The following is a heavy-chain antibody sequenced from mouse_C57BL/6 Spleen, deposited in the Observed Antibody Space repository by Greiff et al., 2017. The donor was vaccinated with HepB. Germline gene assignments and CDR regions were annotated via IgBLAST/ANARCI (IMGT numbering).Heavy chain of an antibody. Sequence: QVQLQQSGAELARPGASVKLSCKASGYTFTSYGISWVKQRTGQGLEWIGEIYPRSGNTYYNEKFKGKATLTADKYSSTAYMEIRSLTSEDSAVYFFARWAYGNYELYYFDYWGQGTTLTVSS. J-gene: IGHJ2*01. CDR1: GYTFTSYG. CDR3: ARWAYGNYELYYFDY. D-gene: IGHD2-10*02. V-gene: IGHV1-81*01. CDR2: IYPRSGNT.